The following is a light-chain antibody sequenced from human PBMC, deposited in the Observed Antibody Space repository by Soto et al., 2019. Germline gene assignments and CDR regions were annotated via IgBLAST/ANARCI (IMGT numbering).Light chain of an antibody. CDR2: AAS. J-gene: IGKJ5*01. CDR3: QQSLTMPMT. CDR1: QGISSW. V-gene: IGKV1-12*01. Sequence: DNQITQSPATLSSSVLERVTITSRASQGISSWLAWYQQKPGKAPKLLIYAASSLQSGVPSRFSGSGSRTEFTLTIADLQPDDFGTYYCQQSLTMPMTFGHGTRLEI.